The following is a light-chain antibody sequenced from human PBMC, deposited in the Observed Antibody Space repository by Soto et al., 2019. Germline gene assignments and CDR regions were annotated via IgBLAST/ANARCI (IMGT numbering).Light chain of an antibody. CDR1: QSVSSRY. V-gene: IGKV3-20*01. J-gene: IGKJ1*01. CDR3: QQYGSSPWT. Sequence: EIVLTQSPGTLSLSPGERATLSCRASQSVSSRYLVWYQQKPGQAPRLLIYGASSRATGIPDRFSGSGSGTDFTLTISRLEPEDSAVYYCQQYGSSPWTFGQGTKVEIK. CDR2: GAS.